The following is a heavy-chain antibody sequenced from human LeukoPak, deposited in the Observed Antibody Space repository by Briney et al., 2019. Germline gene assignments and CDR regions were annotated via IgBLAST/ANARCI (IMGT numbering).Heavy chain of an antibody. CDR2: MKSDGKT. CDR1: GFTFSSYW. Sequence: GGALRLSCAASGFTFSSYWMYWVCQTPRKGQGWVSRMKSDGKTNYADSVTGRFTISRDNATNTESLQMNSLRAEDTGVYYCARAPSEIGGYYPEYFRRWGQGTKVSVPS. V-gene: IGHV3-74*01. CDR3: ARAPSEIGGYYPEYFRR. D-gene: IGHD3-22*01. J-gene: IGHJ1*01.